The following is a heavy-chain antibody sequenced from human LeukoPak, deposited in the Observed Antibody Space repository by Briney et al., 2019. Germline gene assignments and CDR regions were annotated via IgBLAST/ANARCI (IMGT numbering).Heavy chain of an antibody. Sequence: SETLSLTCAVYGGSFSGYYWSWIRQPPGKGLEWIGEINHSGSTNYNPSPKSRVTISVDTSKNQFSLKLSSVTAADTAVYYCARAVGYDYVWGSYRYASDYWGQGTLVTVSS. D-gene: IGHD3-16*02. V-gene: IGHV4-34*01. CDR1: GGSFSGYY. CDR2: INHSGST. CDR3: ARAVGYDYVWGSYRYASDY. J-gene: IGHJ4*02.